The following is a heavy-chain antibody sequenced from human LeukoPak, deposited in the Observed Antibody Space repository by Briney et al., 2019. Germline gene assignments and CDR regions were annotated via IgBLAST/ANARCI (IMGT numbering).Heavy chain of an antibody. CDR3: AGPASLYLGSDDQGFES. Sequence: PGGSLRLSCAASGFTLSRFWMSWVRQAPGRGLEWVANIKQDGSDKRYVDSVKGRFTVSRDNSKNFLYLEMNSLRAEDTAVYYCAGPASLYLGSDDQGFESWGQGTLVTVSS. CDR2: IKQDGSDK. V-gene: IGHV3-7*01. J-gene: IGHJ4*02. D-gene: IGHD6-25*01. CDR1: GFTLSRFW.